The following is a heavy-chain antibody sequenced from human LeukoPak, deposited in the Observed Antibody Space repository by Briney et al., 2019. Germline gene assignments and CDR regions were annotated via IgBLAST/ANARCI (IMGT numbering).Heavy chain of an antibody. CDR3: ARAPGYYGSGSPYFDY. D-gene: IGHD3-10*01. Sequence: PSETLSLTCAVYGGSFSGYYWSWIRQPPGKGLEWIGYIYNSGSSYYNPSLKSRVTISVDRSKSQFSLKLSSVTAADTAMYYCARAPGYYGSGSPYFDYWGQGTLVTVSS. V-gene: IGHV4-30-2*01. CDR1: GGSFSGYY. J-gene: IGHJ4*02. CDR2: IYNSGSS.